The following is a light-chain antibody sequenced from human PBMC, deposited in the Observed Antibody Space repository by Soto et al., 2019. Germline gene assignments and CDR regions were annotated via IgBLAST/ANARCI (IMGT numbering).Light chain of an antibody. CDR3: QQKVT. CDR1: QSVSSY. V-gene: IGKV3-11*01. CDR2: DAS. J-gene: IGKJ2*01. Sequence: TQSPATLSLSPGERATLSCRASQSVSSYLAWYQQKPGQAPRLLIYDASNRATGIPARFSGSGSGTDFTLTISRLEPEDFAVYYCQQKVTFGQGTKVDIK.